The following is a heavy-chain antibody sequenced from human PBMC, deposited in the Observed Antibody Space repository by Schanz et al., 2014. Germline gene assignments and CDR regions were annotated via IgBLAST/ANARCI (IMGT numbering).Heavy chain of an antibody. D-gene: IGHD3-10*01. J-gene: IGHJ4*02. CDR1: GFSLDIFA. CDR3: ARIGGSVFDY. CDR2: ISSSSSTI. Sequence: EAHLVESGGGLVEPGGSLRLSCATSGFSLDIFAVSWVRQAPGKGLEWVAYISSSSSTIHYADSVRGRFTMSRDNSKNTLYLQMNSLRAGDAAVYYCARIGGSVFDYWAQGTLVTVSS. V-gene: IGHV3-23*04.